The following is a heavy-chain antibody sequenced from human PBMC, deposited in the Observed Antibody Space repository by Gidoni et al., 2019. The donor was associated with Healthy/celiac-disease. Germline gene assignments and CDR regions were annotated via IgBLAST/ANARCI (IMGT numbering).Heavy chain of an antibody. CDR1: GFTFSSYA. CDR2: ISGSGGST. Sequence: EVQLLESGGGLVQPGGSLRLSCAASGFTFSSYAMTWVRQAPGKGLEWVSAISGSGGSTYYADSVKGRFTISRDNSKNTLYLQMNSLRAEDTAVYYCAKDFRDDYDSSGLPEDIWGQGTMVTVSS. J-gene: IGHJ3*02. D-gene: IGHD3-22*01. CDR3: AKDFRDDYDSSGLPEDI. V-gene: IGHV3-23*01.